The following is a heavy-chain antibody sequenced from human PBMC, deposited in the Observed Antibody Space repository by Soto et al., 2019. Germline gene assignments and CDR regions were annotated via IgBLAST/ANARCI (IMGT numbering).Heavy chain of an antibody. D-gene: IGHD6-13*01. J-gene: IGHJ6*02. CDR1: GFTFSTYA. CDR3: AKAGQQQLLRGRSMDV. Sequence: EVQLLEAGGGLVQPGGSLRLSCAASGFTFSTYAMSWVRQAPGQGLEWVSAISGSGGSTEYADSVKGRFTISRDNSKNTLYLQVNSLRAEDTAVYYCAKAGQQQLLRGRSMDVWGQGTTVTVSS. V-gene: IGHV3-23*01. CDR2: ISGSGGST.